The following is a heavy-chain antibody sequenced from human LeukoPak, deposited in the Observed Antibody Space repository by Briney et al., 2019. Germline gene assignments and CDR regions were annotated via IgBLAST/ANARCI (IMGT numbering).Heavy chain of an antibody. Sequence: GGSLRLSCAASGFNLDDHAMHWLRQAPGKGLEGVACISWSGNYIGYADSVKGRFTITRDKAKNSLYLQMNSLRGEDTAFYDCVKTAGDRTFDDWGQGTLVTVSS. V-gene: IGHV3-9*01. CDR1: GFNLDDHA. J-gene: IGHJ4*02. CDR3: VKTAGDRTFDD. CDR2: ISWSGNYI.